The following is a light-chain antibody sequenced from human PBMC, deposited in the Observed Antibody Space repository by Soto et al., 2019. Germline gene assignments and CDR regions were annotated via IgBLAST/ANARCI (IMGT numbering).Light chain of an antibody. CDR1: QSISSY. J-gene: IGKJ5*01. Sequence: DIQMTQSPSSLAASVGDRVTITCRASQSISSYLNWDQQRPGRAPKLLLFDTSKLQSGVASRLSGSGSGTDFTLTISSLLPEDFATYHCQQAYSTPRLTFGQGTRLEIK. V-gene: IGKV1-39*01. CDR3: QQAYSTPRLT. CDR2: DTS.